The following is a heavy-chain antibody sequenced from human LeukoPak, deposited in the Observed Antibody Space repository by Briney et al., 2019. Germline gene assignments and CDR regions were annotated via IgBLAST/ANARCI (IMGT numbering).Heavy chain of an antibody. D-gene: IGHD3-10*01. Sequence: GGSLRLSCAASGFTFDDFAMHWVRQTPGKGLEWVAAISWDDDSTYYVDSVKGRFTISRDNSKNSLYLQMNSLRSDDTALYYCARGLGGLDWGQGTLVTVSS. CDR1: GFTFDDFA. CDR2: ISWDDDST. V-gene: IGHV3-43D*04. J-gene: IGHJ4*02. CDR3: ARGLGGLD.